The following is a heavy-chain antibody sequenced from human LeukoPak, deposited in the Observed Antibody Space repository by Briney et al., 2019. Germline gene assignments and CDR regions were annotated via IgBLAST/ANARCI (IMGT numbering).Heavy chain of an antibody. CDR1: GGSISSYY. Sequence: SETLSLTCTVSGGSISSYYWNWIRQPPGKGLEWIGSISYSGSTNYSPSLESRVTISVDTSKNQFSLKLSSVTAADTAVYYCARRRSSSWLPPNFDYWGQGTLVTVSS. D-gene: IGHD6-13*01. J-gene: IGHJ4*02. V-gene: IGHV4-59*12. CDR3: ARRRSSSWLPPNFDY. CDR2: ISYSGST.